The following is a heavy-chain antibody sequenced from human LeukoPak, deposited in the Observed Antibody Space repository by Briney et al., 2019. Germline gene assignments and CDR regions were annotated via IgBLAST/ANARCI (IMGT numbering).Heavy chain of an antibody. V-gene: IGHV4-39*07. Sequence: SETLSLTCAVSDVSISTESYYWGWVRQPPGKGLEWIANVYYTGSTDYNPSLKSRVTISVDTSKNQFSLKLSSVTAADTAVYYCARGLQRYCSSTSCNRVVWFDPWGQGTLVTVSS. CDR1: DVSISTESYY. CDR3: ARGLQRYCSSTSCNRVVWFDP. CDR2: VYYTGST. J-gene: IGHJ5*02. D-gene: IGHD2-2*01.